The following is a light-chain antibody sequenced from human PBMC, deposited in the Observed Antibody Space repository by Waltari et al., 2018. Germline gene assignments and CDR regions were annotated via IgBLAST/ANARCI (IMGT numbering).Light chain of an antibody. CDR2: RNN. J-gene: IGLJ1*01. V-gene: IGLV1-47*01. CDR3: ASWDDSHYV. CDR1: SPNLGSYD. Sequence: QSVLTQPPSASGTPGQRVGIPCSGSSPNLGSYDLYWYQQPPRTAPKLLIYRNNQRPSGVPDRFSAYKYGTSASLAISGLRSEDEAVYYCASWDDSHYVFGTGTKVTVL.